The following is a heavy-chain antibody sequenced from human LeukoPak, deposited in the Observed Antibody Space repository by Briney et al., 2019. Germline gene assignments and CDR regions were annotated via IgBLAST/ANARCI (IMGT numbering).Heavy chain of an antibody. CDR1: GYTFTSYD. CDR3: ARKAAHGQYYYMDV. J-gene: IGHJ6*03. Sequence: ASVKVSCKASGYTFTSYDINWVRQATGQGLEWMGWMNPNSGNTGYAQKFQGRVTITRNTSISTAYMELSSLRSEDTAVYYCARKAAHGQYYYMDVWGKGTTATVSS. D-gene: IGHD2-8*01. V-gene: IGHV1-8*03. CDR2: MNPNSGNT.